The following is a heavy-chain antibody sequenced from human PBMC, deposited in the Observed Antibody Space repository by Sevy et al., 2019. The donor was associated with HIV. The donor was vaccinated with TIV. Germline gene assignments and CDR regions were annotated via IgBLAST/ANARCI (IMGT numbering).Heavy chain of an antibody. CDR2: ISGPGYGT. CDR1: GFTFNTHA. D-gene: IGHD3-3*01. Sequence: GGSLRLSCAASGFTFNTHAMNWVRQAPGKGLEWVSVISGPGYGTNYADSVKGRFTISRDNSKNTLYLQRNSLRVDDTAVYYCAKALNPALESMFEVIIGSLNGFDVWGQGTMVTVSS. J-gene: IGHJ3*01. CDR3: AKALNPALESMFEVIIGSLNGFDV. V-gene: IGHV3-23*01.